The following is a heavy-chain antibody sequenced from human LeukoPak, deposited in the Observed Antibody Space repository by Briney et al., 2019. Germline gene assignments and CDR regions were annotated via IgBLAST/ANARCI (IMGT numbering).Heavy chain of an antibody. CDR1: GFTFSDYY. D-gene: IGHD3-22*01. J-gene: IGHJ4*02. CDR3: ARSRYYYDSSGYYPIDY. CDR2: ISSSGSTI. Sequence: PGGSLRLSCAASGFTFSDYYMSWIRQAPGKGLEWVSYISSSGSTIYYADSVKGRFTISRDNAKNSLYLQMSSLRAEDTAVYYCARSRYYYDSSGYYPIDYWGQGTLVTVSS. V-gene: IGHV3-11*01.